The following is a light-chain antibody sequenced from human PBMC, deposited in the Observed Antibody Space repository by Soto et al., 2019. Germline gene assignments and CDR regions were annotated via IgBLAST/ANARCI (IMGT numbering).Light chain of an antibody. Sequence: ETVLTQSPGTLSLSPGERATLSCRASQSVSRNNLVWYQQRPGQPPRLLIYGASSRATGIPDRFSGSGSGTDFSLTISRLEPEDFAVYYCQQHGDSPITFCQGTRLEIK. CDR2: GAS. CDR3: QQHGDSPIT. V-gene: IGKV3-20*01. CDR1: QSVSRNN. J-gene: IGKJ5*01.